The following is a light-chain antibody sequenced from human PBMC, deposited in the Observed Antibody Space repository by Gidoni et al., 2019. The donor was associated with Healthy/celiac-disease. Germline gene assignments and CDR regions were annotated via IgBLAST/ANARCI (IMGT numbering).Light chain of an antibody. CDR3: QAWDSSTVV. V-gene: IGLV3-1*01. Sequence: SYELTQQPSVFVAPGQTASITCSGDKLGDKYACWYQQKPGQSPVLVIYQYSKLPSGIPERFSGSTSGNTATLTISVTQAMDEADYYCQAWDSSTVVFGGGTKLTVL. CDR1: KLGDKY. J-gene: IGLJ2*01. CDR2: QYS.